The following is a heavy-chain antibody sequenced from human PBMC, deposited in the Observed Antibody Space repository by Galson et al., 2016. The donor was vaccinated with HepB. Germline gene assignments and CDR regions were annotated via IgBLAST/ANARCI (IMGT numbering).Heavy chain of an antibody. D-gene: IGHD4-17*01. V-gene: IGHV1-69*04. Sequence: SVKVSCKASGGTLSNYAISWLRQAPGQGLEWMGRIIPLFEVLNYAHKFQGRVTITADKSTGTTYMELRGLRSEDTAVYYCAKAGGDYETYYFDYWGQGTLVTVSS. CDR1: GGTLSNYA. CDR2: IIPLFEVL. CDR3: AKAGGDYETYYFDY. J-gene: IGHJ4*02.